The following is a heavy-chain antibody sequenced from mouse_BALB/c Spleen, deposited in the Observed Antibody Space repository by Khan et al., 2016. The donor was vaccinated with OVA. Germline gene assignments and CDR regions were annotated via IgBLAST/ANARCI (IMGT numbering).Heavy chain of an antibody. CDR2: INPSTGYT. Sequence: QVQLKESGAELAKPGASVKMSCKASGYTLTSYWMHWVKQRPGQGLEWIGYINPSTGYTEYHQRFKDKATLTADKSSSTAYMQLSSLTSEESAVYDCANHESSSAWLTYWGQGTLVTVSA. D-gene: IGHD1-1*01. CDR3: ANHESSSAWLTY. J-gene: IGHJ3*01. V-gene: IGHV1-7*01. CDR1: GYTLTSYW.